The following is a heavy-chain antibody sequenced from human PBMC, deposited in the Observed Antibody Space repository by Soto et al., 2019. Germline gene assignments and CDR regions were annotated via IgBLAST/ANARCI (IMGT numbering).Heavy chain of an antibody. J-gene: IGHJ4*02. CDR1: GGPYSKYS. Sequence: QVQLVQSGTEVKKPGSSVTVSCKASGGPYSKYSISWVRQAPGQGLEWMARIIPIFDMTNYAQKFQGRVTITADKSTSTVYMDVSSLRSEDTDVYYCARSLLGDHYDSDGVDSWGQGALVSFSS. D-gene: IGHD3-22*01. V-gene: IGHV1-69*02. CDR3: ARSLLGDHYDSDGVDS. CDR2: IIPIFDMT.